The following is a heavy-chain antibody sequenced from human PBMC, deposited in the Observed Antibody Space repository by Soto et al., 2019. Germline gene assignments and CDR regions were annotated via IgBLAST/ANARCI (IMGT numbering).Heavy chain of an antibody. CDR1: GYTFTSYY. D-gene: IGHD6-13*01. Sequence: SVKVSCKASGYTFTSYYMQWVRQARGQRLEWIGWIVVGSGNTNYAQKFQERVTITRDMSTSTAYMELSSLRSEDTAVYYCAADIGYSSMDVWGQGTTVTVSS. CDR2: IVVGSGNT. CDR3: AADIGYSSMDV. V-gene: IGHV1-58*02. J-gene: IGHJ6*02.